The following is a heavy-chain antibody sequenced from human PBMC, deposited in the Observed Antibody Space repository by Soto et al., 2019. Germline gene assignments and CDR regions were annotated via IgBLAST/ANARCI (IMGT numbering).Heavy chain of an antibody. Sequence: GESLKISCKGSGYSFTSYWIGWVRQMPGKGLEWMGIIYPGDSDTRYSPSFQGQVTISADKSISTAYLQWSSQKASDTAMYYCARRPAHCSGGSCYSWGYFDYWGQGTLVTVSS. CDR2: IYPGDSDT. V-gene: IGHV5-51*01. D-gene: IGHD2-15*01. CDR1: GYSFTSYW. J-gene: IGHJ4*02. CDR3: ARRPAHCSGGSCYSWGYFDY.